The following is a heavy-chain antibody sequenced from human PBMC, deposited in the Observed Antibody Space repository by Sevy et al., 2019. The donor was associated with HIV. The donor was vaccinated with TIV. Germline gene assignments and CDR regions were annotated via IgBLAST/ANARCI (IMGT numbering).Heavy chain of an antibody. CDR1: GFNFSTYA. J-gene: IGHJ4*02. V-gene: IGHV3-30*09. CDR2: ISSDVIRK. Sequence: GGSLRLSCSVSGFNFSTYAMHWVRQAPGKGLEWVAVISSDVIRKYYGASVRGRFGISRDNSNNTLSLQMNSLRIEDTAVYYCARDARGDADLPDYWGQGTLVTVSS. D-gene: IGHD3-16*01. CDR3: ARDARGDADLPDY.